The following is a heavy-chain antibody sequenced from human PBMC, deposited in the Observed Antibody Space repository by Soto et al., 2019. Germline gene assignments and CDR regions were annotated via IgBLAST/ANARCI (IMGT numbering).Heavy chain of an antibody. CDR2: ISSSSSYI. CDR3: AREAMLSDHDAFDI. CDR1: GFTFSSYS. J-gene: IGHJ3*02. Sequence: GGSLRLSCAASGFTFSSYSMNWVRPAPGKGLEWVSSISSSSSYIYYADSVKGRFTISRDNAKNSLYLQMNSLRAEDTAVYYCAREAMLSDHDAFDIWGQGTMVT. V-gene: IGHV3-21*01. D-gene: IGHD2-8*01.